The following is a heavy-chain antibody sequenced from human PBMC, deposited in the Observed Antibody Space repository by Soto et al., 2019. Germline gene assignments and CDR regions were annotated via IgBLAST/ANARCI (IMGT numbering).Heavy chain of an antibody. CDR3: ANGNWNQLYFDY. CDR1: GFTFSSYG. V-gene: IGHV3-30*18. J-gene: IGHJ4*02. Sequence: QVQLVESGGGVVQPGRSLRLSCAASGFTFSSYGMHWVRQAPGKGLEWVAVISYDGSNKYYADSVKGRFTISRDNSKNTLYLQMNSLRAEDTAVYYCANGNWNQLYFDYWGQGTLVTVSS. D-gene: IGHD1-1*01. CDR2: ISYDGSNK.